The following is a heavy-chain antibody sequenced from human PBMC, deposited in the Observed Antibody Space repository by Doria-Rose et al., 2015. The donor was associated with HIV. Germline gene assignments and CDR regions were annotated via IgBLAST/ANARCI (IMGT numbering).Heavy chain of an antibody. J-gene: IGHJ4*02. Sequence: QVQLQGSGPGLVKPSETLSLTCSVSGGSISHYYWSWIRQPPGKGLEYIGDIFYTGSTNYSPSLKSRVSRSIDTSKNKFSLRLSSVTAADTAVYYCARVLSGTYDYWGQGTLVTVSS. CDR3: ARVLSGTYDY. D-gene: IGHD1-26*01. CDR1: GGSISHYY. V-gene: IGHV4-59*01. CDR2: IFYTGST.